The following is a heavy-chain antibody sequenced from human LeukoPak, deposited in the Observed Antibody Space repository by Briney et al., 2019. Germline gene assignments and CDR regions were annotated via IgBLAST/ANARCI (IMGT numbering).Heavy chain of an antibody. V-gene: IGHV4-59*05. Sequence: SETLSLTCTVSGGSISSYYWSWIRQPPGKGLEWIGSIYYSGSTYYNPSLKSRVTISVDTSKNQFSLKLSSVTAADTAVYYCARHAPQYSSSWLDYWGQGTLVTVSS. D-gene: IGHD6-13*01. J-gene: IGHJ4*02. CDR1: GGSISSYY. CDR3: ARHAPQYSSSWLDY. CDR2: IYYSGST.